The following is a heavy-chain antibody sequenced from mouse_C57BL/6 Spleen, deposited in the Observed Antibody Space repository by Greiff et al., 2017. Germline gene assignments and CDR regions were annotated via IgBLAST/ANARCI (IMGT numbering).Heavy chain of an antibody. CDR1: GYTFTDYE. D-gene: IGHD3-1*01. CDR2: LDPETGGT. CDR3: TRERAFAY. J-gene: IGHJ3*01. Sequence: QVQLQQSGAELVRPGASVTLSCKASGYTFTDYEMHWVKQTPVPGLEWIGALDPETGGTASNQKFKGKAILTADKSSSTAYMALRSLTSEDSAVYYCTRERAFAYWGQGTLVTVSA. V-gene: IGHV1-15*01.